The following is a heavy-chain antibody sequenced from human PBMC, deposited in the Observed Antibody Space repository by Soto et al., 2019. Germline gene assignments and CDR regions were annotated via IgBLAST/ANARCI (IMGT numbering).Heavy chain of an antibody. CDR1: GFPFSSYV. D-gene: IGHD3-10*01. CDR2: ISGGGGST. Sequence: PGGSLRLSCAVSGFPFSSYVMTWVRQAPGKGLEWVSVISGGGGSTNYAESVKGRFTISRDNSENTLYLQMNSLRAEDTAVYYCAEAVTLVRGINPYSYGLDVWGQGTTVNVSS. CDR3: AEAVTLVRGINPYSYGLDV. J-gene: IGHJ6*02. V-gene: IGHV3-23*01.